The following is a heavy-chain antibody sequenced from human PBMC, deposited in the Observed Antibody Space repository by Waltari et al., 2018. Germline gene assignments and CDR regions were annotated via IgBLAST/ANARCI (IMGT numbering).Heavy chain of an antibody. D-gene: IGHD2-15*01. CDR2: IYSGGST. J-gene: IGHJ4*02. CDR1: GFTVSSNY. CDR3: ARGGLLPYFDY. Sequence: EVQLVESGGGLIQPGGSLRLSCAASGFTVSSNYLSWVRQAPGKGRDWVSVIYSGGSTYYADSGKGRFTISRDNSKNTLYLQRNSLRAEDTAVYYCARGGLLPYFDYWGQGTLVTVSS. V-gene: IGHV3-53*01.